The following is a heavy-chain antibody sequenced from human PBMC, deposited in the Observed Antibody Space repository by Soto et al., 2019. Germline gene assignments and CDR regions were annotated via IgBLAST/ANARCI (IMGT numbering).Heavy chain of an antibody. V-gene: IGHV4-34*01. J-gene: IGHJ5*02. CDR1: GGSFSGYY. CDR3: ARVFSSSWYTPWNWFDP. D-gene: IGHD6-13*01. CDR2: INHSGST. Sequence: SETRSLTCAVYGGSFSGYYWSWIRQPPGKGLEWIGEINHSGSTNYNPSLKSRVTISVDTSKNQFSLKLSSVTAADTAVYYCARVFSSSWYTPWNWFDPWGQGTLVTVSS.